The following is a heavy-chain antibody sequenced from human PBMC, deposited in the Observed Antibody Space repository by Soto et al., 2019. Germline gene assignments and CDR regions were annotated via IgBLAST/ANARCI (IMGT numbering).Heavy chain of an antibody. V-gene: IGHV4-31*03. CDR3: ARGAVNAEAFEI. Sequence: QVQLQESGPGRVKPSQTLSLTCTVSGGSISSGGYYWSWIRQHPGKGLEWIGYIYYSGSTYYNPCSSSRATSPVVRFNSACSVKVSSVTAADTAVYQCARGAVNAEAFEIWCQGKMDTVS. CDR2: IYYSGST. D-gene: IGHD1-1*01. J-gene: IGHJ3*02. CDR1: GGSISSGGYY.